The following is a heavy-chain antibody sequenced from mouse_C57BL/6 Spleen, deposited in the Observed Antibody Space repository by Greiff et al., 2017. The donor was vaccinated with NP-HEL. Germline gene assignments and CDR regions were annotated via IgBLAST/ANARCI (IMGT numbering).Heavy chain of an antibody. V-gene: IGHV1-15*01. D-gene: IGHD1-1*01. CDR1: GYTFTDYE. J-gene: IGHJ2*01. CDR3: TSHRHGSGDY. CDR2: IDPETGGT. Sequence: QVQLQQSGAELVRPGASVTLSCKASGYTFTDYEMHWVKQTPVHGLEWIGAIDPETGGTAYNQKFKGKAILTADKSSSTAYMELRSLTSEDSAVYYCTSHRHGSGDYWGQGTTLTGSS.